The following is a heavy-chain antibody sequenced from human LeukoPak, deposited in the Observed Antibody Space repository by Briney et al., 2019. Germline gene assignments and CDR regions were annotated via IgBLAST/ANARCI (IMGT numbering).Heavy chain of an antibody. CDR2: ISGSGGST. CDR3: AKGVTFCGSGSYYYFDY. J-gene: IGHJ4*02. CDR1: GFTINDYA. Sequence: GGSLRLSCAASGFTINDYAMTWVRQAPGKGLEWVSAISGSGGSTYYADSVKGRFTISRDNSKNTLYLQMNSLRAEDTAVYYCAKGVTFCGSGSYYYFDYWGQGTLVTVSS. V-gene: IGHV3-23*01. D-gene: IGHD3-10*01.